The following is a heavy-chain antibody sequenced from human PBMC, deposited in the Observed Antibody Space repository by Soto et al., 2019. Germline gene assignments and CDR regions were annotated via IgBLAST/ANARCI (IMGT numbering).Heavy chain of an antibody. V-gene: IGHV3-30*18. CDR1: GFTFSSYG. Sequence: QVQLVESGGGVVQPGRSLRLSCAASGFTFSSYGMHWVRQAPGKGLEWVAVISYDGSNKYYADSVKGRFTISRDNSKNTLYLHMSSLRVVDKAVYYCGKDRGAVAATREYYWGIDVWGQGTPVTGSS. D-gene: IGHD6-19*01. CDR3: GKDRGAVAATREYYWGIDV. CDR2: ISYDGSNK. J-gene: IGHJ6*02.